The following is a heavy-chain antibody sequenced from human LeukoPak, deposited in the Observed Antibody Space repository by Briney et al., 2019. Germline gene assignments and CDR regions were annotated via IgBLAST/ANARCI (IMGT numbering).Heavy chain of an antibody. J-gene: IGHJ3*02. CDR1: GFTFSTYS. D-gene: IGHD6-19*01. Sequence: PGGSLRLSCAASGFTFSTYSLNWVRQAPGKGLEWVSYISSSSSAIYYADSVKGRFTISRDNAKNSLYLQMNSLRDEDTAVYYCARTGYSSGWLPIWGQGTMVTVSS. CDR3: ARTGYSSGWLPI. CDR2: ISSSSSAI. V-gene: IGHV3-48*02.